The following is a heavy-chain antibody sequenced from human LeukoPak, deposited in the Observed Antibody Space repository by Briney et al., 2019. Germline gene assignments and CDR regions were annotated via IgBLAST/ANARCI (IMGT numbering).Heavy chain of an antibody. Sequence: GGSLRLSCAASGFTLSSYWMSWVRQAPGKGLEWVANIKQDGSEKYYVDSVKGRFTISRDNAKNSLYLQMNSLRAEDTAVYYCARPGRGYCSSTSCYVDGMDVWGQGTTVTVSS. D-gene: IGHD2-2*01. V-gene: IGHV3-7*03. CDR3: ARPGRGYCSSTSCYVDGMDV. CDR1: GFTLSSYW. J-gene: IGHJ6*02. CDR2: IKQDGSEK.